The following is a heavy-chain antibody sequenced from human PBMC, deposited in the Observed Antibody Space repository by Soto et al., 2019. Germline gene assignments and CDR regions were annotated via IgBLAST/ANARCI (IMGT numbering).Heavy chain of an antibody. CDR3: ARHKRVEKQQPETTYHYYKYTDV. Sequence: SEALSLTRTGSGGSISSSSYYWGWIRQPPGKGLEWIGSIYYSGSTYYNPSLKSRVTISVDTSKNQFSLKLSSVTAADTAVYYCARHKRVEKQQPETTYHYYKYTDVCG. V-gene: IGHV4-39*01. CDR2: IYYSGST. J-gene: IGHJ6*03. CDR1: GGSISSSSYY. D-gene: IGHD6-13*01.